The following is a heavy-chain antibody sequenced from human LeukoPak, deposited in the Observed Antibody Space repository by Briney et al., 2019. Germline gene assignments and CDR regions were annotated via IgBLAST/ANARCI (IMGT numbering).Heavy chain of an antibody. CDR2: TYYRSKWYS. J-gene: IGHJ2*01. CDR3: ARGQANWYFDV. CDR1: GDSVSSNSAA. Sequence: SQTLSLTCAISGDSVSSNSAAWTWIRQSPSRGLEWLGRTYYRSKWYSDYAVSVNTRITIGPDTSKNQFSLQLNSVTPEDTAVYYCARGQANWYFDVWGRGTLVTVSS. V-gene: IGHV6-1*01.